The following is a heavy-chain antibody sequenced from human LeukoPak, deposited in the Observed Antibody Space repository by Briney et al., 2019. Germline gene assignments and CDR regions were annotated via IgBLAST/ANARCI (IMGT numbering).Heavy chain of an antibody. V-gene: IGHV1-2*02. Sequence: ASVKVSCKASGYMFTGYYMHWVRQAPGQGLEWMGWINPNSGGTNYAQKFQGRVTMTRDTAISTPYMDLNRLRSDDTAVYYCARVVAVTGTPVYYMDVWGKGTTVTVSS. CDR3: ARVVAVTGTPVYYMDV. CDR2: INPNSGGT. J-gene: IGHJ6*03. CDR1: GYMFTGYY. D-gene: IGHD6-19*01.